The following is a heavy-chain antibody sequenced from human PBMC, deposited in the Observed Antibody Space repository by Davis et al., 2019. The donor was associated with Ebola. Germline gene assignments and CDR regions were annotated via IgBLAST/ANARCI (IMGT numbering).Heavy chain of an antibody. CDR1: GGSISSGDYY. J-gene: IGHJ6*02. Sequence: SETLSLTCTVSGGSISSGDYYWSWIRQPPGKGLEWIGYIYYSGNTYYNPSLESRVTISVDTSKNQFSLRLTSVTAADTALYYCGRGTYGVDVWGQGTTVTVSS. CDR2: IYYSGNT. CDR3: GRGTYGVDV. V-gene: IGHV4-30-4*01. D-gene: IGHD1-7*01.